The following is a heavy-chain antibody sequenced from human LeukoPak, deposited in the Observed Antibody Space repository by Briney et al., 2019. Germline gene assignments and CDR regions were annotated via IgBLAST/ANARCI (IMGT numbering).Heavy chain of an antibody. CDR1: GFALTGYY. J-gene: IGHJ3*02. Sequence: EASVKLSCKASGFALTGYYMHWVRQAPGQGLEWMGWINPNSGGTNDAQKFQGRVTMTRDTSISTADMELSRLRSDDTAVYYCARQTVEMATIRGIDAFDIWGQGTMVTVSS. D-gene: IGHD5-24*01. V-gene: IGHV1-2*02. CDR2: INPNSGGT. CDR3: ARQTVEMATIRGIDAFDI.